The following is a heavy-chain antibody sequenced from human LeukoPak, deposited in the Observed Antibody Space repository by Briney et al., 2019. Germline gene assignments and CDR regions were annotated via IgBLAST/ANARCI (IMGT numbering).Heavy chain of an antibody. V-gene: IGHV3-49*04. CDR3: TREGRGSDAFDY. CDR2: IRSKAYGGTT. Sequence: GGSLRLSCTASGFTFGDYAMSWVRQAPGKGLEWVGFIRSKAYGGTTEYAASVKGRFTISRDDSKSIAYLQMKSLKTEDTAVYYCTREGRGSDAFDYWGQGTLVTVSS. J-gene: IGHJ4*02. CDR1: GFTFGDYA. D-gene: IGHD3-16*01.